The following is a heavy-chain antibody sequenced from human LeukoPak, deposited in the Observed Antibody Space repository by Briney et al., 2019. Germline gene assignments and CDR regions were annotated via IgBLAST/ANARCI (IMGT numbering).Heavy chain of an antibody. J-gene: IGHJ4*02. Sequence: GGSLRLSCAASGFTFSSYAMHWVRQAPGKGLEWVAVISYDGSNKHYADSVKGRFTISRDNSKNTLYLQMNSLRAEDTAVYYCARAPWSSSGVFDYWGQGTLVTVSS. D-gene: IGHD1-26*01. CDR3: ARAPWSSSGVFDY. CDR2: ISYDGSNK. V-gene: IGHV3-30-3*01. CDR1: GFTFSSYA.